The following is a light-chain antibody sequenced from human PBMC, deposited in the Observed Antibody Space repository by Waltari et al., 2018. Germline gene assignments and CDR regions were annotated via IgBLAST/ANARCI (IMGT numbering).Light chain of an antibody. V-gene: IGLV2-23*02. CDR1: SSDIGSHNI. Sequence: QSALTQPASVSGSPGQSITISCTGTSSDIGSHNIVSWYQQHPGKAPKLMIYEVSKRPSGVSTGFSGCKSGNRASLTISGLQAEDEADYYCCSYAGSSTLDVVFGGGTKLTVL. J-gene: IGLJ2*01. CDR2: EVS. CDR3: CSYAGSSTLDVV.